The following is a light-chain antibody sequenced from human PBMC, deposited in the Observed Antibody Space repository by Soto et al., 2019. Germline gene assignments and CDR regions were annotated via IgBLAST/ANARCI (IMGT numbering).Light chain of an antibody. CDR3: QQRSNWPLIT. V-gene: IGKV3-11*01. CDR2: DAS. CDR1: QSVSRY. Sequence: EIVLTQSPATLSLSPGERATLSCRASQSVSRYLAWYQQKPGQAPRLLIYDASSRATGIPARFSGSGSGTDFTLTISSLEPEDFAVFYCQQRSNWPLITFGQGTRLEIK. J-gene: IGKJ5*01.